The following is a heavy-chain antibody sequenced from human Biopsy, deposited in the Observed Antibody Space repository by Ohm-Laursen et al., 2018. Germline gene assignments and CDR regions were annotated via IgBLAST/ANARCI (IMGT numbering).Heavy chain of an antibody. D-gene: IGHD6-19*01. Sequence: ASVKVSCKPSGYTSTAFSAHWLRQAPGQGLEWMGWINPKSGDTDYPQNFQGRVSMTRDTSISTAYMDLSRLRSDDTAVYYCARDRGITVAGTLGFNFDYWGQGTLVTVSS. J-gene: IGHJ4*02. CDR2: INPKSGDT. CDR1: GYTSTAFS. CDR3: ARDRGITVAGTLGFNFDY. V-gene: IGHV1-2*02.